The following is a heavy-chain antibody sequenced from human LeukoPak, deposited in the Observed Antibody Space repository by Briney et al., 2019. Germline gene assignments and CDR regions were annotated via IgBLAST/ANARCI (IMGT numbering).Heavy chain of an antibody. D-gene: IGHD1-26*01. CDR3: ARGGSGSYLLFDY. Sequence: ASVKVSCKASGYTFTGYYMHWVRQAPGQGLEWMGWINPNSGGTNYAQKFQGWVTMTRDTSISTAYMELSRLRSDDTAVYYCARGGSGSYLLFDYWGQGTLVTVSS. CDR2: INPNSGGT. J-gene: IGHJ4*02. CDR1: GYTFTGYY. V-gene: IGHV1-2*04.